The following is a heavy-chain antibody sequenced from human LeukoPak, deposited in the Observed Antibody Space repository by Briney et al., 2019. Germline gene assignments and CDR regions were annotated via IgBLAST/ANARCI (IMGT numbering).Heavy chain of an antibody. V-gene: IGHV4-59*01. CDR1: GGSISSYY. CDR2: IYYSGST. CDR3: ARVGEVSFYYYYGMDV. Sequence: SETLSLTCTVSGGSISSYYWSWIRQPPGKELEWIGYIYYSGSTNYNPSLKSRVTISVDTSKNQFSLKLSSVTAADTAVYYCARVGEVSFYYYYGMDVWGKGTTVTVSS. J-gene: IGHJ6*04.